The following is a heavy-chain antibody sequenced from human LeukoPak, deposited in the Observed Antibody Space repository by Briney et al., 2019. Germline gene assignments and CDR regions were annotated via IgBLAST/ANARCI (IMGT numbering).Heavy chain of an antibody. CDR1: GFTVSSNY. J-gene: IGHJ4*02. CDR2: IYSGGST. Sequence: PGGSLRLSCAASGFTVSSNYMSWVRQAPGKGLEWVSVIYSGGSTYYADSVKGRFTISRDNSKNTLYLQMNSLRAEDTAVYYCAKTGITQYSSGLGIDYWGQGTLVTVSS. D-gene: IGHD6-19*01. CDR3: AKTGITQYSSGLGIDY. V-gene: IGHV3-53*01.